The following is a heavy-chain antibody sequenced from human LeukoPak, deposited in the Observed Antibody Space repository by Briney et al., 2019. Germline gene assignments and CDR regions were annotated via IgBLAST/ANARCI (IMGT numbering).Heavy chain of an antibody. V-gene: IGHV3-30*03. Sequence: GGSLRLSCAASGFTFSGSGMHWVRQAPGKGLEWVAVISYDGSNKYYADSVKGRFTISRDNSKNTLYLQMNSLRAEDTAVYYCARDAVTDYGGNLHWYFELWGRGTLVTVSS. J-gene: IGHJ2*01. CDR3: ARDAVTDYGGNLHWYFEL. CDR1: GFTFSGSG. CDR2: ISYDGSNK. D-gene: IGHD4-23*01.